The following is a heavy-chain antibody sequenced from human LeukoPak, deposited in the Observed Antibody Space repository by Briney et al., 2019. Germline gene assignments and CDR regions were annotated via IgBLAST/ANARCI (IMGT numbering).Heavy chain of an antibody. J-gene: IGHJ5*02. CDR1: GVSVSDYY. V-gene: IGHV4-34*01. Sequence: SETLSLTCAVSGVSVSDYYWSWIRQPPEQGLEWIGEVSPGGYTTYNPSLRSRVIISEDTSENQLSLNVTSVTAADTALYYCARIRCGRGQARCYNHWAQGSLVTVSS. CDR3: ARIRCGRGQARCYNH. D-gene: IGHD2-21*01. CDR2: VSPGGYT.